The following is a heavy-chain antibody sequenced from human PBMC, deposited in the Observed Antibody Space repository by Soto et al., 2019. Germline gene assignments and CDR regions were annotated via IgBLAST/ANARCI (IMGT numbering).Heavy chain of an antibody. CDR2: IYYSGST. J-gene: IGHJ2*01. D-gene: IGHD6-19*01. CDR1: GGSISRYY. CDR3: TRDKRSIAVSGPGDYRYFDL. V-gene: IGHV4-59*01. Sequence: SETLSLTCTVSGGSISRYYWNWIRQPPGKGLEWIGYIYYSGSTSYNPSLESRVTISVDTSKTHLSLKLTSVTAADTAVYYCTRDKRSIAVSGPGDYRYFDLWGSGTLVTVSS.